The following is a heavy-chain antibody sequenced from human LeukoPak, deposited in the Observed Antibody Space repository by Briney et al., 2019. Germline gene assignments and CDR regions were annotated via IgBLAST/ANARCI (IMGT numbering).Heavy chain of an antibody. D-gene: IGHD3-10*01. CDR2: IRYDGSNK. Sequence: GGSLRLSCAASGFTFSSYGMHWVRQAPGKGLEWVAFIRYDGSNKYYADSVKGRFTISRDNSKNTLYLQMNSLRAEDTAVYYCARDPGTSHYGSGSYYKLDYWGQGTLVTVSS. V-gene: IGHV3-30*02. CDR1: GFTFSSYG. CDR3: ARDPGTSHYGSGSYYKLDY. J-gene: IGHJ4*02.